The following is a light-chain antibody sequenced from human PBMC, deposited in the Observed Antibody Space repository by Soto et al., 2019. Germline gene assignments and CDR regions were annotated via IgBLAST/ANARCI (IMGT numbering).Light chain of an antibody. Sequence: DIQMTQSPPSLSASVGDRITITCRASQSISTYLNWYLQKPGEAPKVLIFAPSSLESGVPSRFSGSGSGTAFTLTIRSLLPEDFATYYCQQTYSIPRAFGPGTKVDI. CDR3: QQTYSIPRA. CDR2: APS. CDR1: QSISTY. J-gene: IGKJ3*01. V-gene: IGKV1-39*01.